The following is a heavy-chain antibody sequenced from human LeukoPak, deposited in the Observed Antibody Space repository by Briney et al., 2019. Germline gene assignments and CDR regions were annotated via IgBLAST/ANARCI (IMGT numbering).Heavy chain of an antibody. D-gene: IGHD2-15*01. CDR3: ARDRGYCSGGSCYSAWFDP. J-gene: IGHJ5*02. V-gene: IGHV4-34*01. CDR1: GGSFSGYY. CDR2: INHSGST. Sequence: SETLSLTCAVYGGSFSGYYWSWIRQPPGKGLEWIGEINHSGSTNYNPSLKSRVTISVDTSKNQFSLKLSSVTAADTAVYYCARDRGYCSGGSCYSAWFDPWGQGTLVTVSS.